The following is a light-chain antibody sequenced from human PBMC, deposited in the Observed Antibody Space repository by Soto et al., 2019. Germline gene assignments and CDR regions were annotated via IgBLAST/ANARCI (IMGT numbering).Light chain of an antibody. J-gene: IGKJ4*01. Sequence: DFQMTQSPSSLSASVGDRVTITCQASQDISDYLNWYQQKPGRAPKILIYDASNLQTGVPSRFSGSGSGTDCSLTISSLKNEDIATYYCQQYDHITLTFGGGTKVDIK. V-gene: IGKV1-33*01. CDR3: QQYDHITLT. CDR2: DAS. CDR1: QDISDY.